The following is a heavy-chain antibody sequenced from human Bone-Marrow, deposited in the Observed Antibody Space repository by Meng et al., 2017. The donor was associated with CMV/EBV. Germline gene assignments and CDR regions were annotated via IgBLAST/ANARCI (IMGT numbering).Heavy chain of an antibody. CDR3: ARDNNWGPDY. J-gene: IGHJ4*02. Sequence: ASVKVSCKASGYTFTAHYFHWVRQAPGQGLEWMGWIHPHRGDTNYAQQFQGRVTLTRDKSINTGYMELTRLTSDDTAVYYCARDNNWGPDYWGQGTLVTVSS. CDR1: GYTFTAHY. V-gene: IGHV1-2*02. CDR2: IHPHRGDT. D-gene: IGHD7-27*01.